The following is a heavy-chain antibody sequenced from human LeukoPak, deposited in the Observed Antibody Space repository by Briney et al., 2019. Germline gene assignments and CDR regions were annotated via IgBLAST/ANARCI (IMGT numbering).Heavy chain of an antibody. CDR1: GFTFINAW. J-gene: IGHJ4*02. D-gene: IGHD1-1*01. Sequence: GGSLRLSCAAPGFTFINAWMSWVRQAPGKGLEWVGRIKSKTDGGTTHYAAPVKGRFTISRDDSKNTLYLQMNSLKTEDTAVYYCITVALRYNWNDGVREDFDYWGQGTLVTVSS. V-gene: IGHV3-15*01. CDR2: IKSKTDGGTT. CDR3: ITVALRYNWNDGVREDFDY.